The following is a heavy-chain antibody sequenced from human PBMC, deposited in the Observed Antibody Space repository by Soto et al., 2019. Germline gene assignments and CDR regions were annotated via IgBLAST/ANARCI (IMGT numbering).Heavy chain of an antibody. J-gene: IGHJ4*02. D-gene: IGHD6-13*01. CDR2: IYYSGST. CDR1: GGSISSGGYY. CDR3: ARRYSSSWGYYFDY. V-gene: IGHV4-31*03. Sequence: QVQLQESGPGLVKPSQTLSLTCTVSGGSISSGGYYWSWIRQHPGKGLEWIGYIYYSGSTYYNPSLKRRVTIAVDTSKNHFSLKLSTVTAADTAVYYCARRYSSSWGYYFDYWGQGTLVTVSS.